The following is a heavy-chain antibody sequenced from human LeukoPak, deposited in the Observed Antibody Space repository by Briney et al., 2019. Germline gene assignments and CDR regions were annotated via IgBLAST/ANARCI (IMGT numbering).Heavy chain of an antibody. CDR3: ARDWDRIDGTIFDY. D-gene: IGHD2-15*01. V-gene: IGHV4-59*12. J-gene: IGHJ4*02. CDR1: GGSISSYY. CDR2: IYYSGST. Sequence: SETLSLTCTVSGGSISSYYWSWIRQPPGKGLEWIGYIYYSGSTNYNPSLKSRVTISVDTSKNQFSLKLSSVTAAGTAVYYCARDWDRIDGTIFDYWGQGTLVTVSS.